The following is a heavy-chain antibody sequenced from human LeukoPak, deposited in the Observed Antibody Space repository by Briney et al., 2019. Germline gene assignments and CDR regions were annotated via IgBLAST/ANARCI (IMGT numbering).Heavy chain of an antibody. Sequence: ASVKASCKASGGTFSSYAISWVRQAPGQGLEWMGGIIPIFGTANYAQKFQGRVTITADESTTTAYMELSSLRSEDTAVYYCARELRDSSGYYLAPFDYWGQGTLVTVSS. CDR1: GGTFSSYA. V-gene: IGHV1-69*13. CDR3: ARELRDSSGYYLAPFDY. D-gene: IGHD3-22*01. J-gene: IGHJ4*02. CDR2: IIPIFGTA.